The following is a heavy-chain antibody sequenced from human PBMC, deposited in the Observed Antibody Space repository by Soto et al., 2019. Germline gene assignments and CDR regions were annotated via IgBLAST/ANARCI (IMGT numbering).Heavy chain of an antibody. V-gene: IGHV3-48*01. CDR3: ARDWASSGYYLDYFDY. D-gene: IGHD3-22*01. Sequence: EVQLVESGGGLVQPGGSLRLSCEASGFTFSTYGMIWVRQAPGKGLEWVSYIGGSSSNIYYADSVKGRFTISRDNAKNSLYLQMNSLRAEDTALYYCARDWASSGYYLDYFDYWGQGTLVTVSS. CDR1: GFTFSTYG. J-gene: IGHJ4*02. CDR2: IGGSSSNI.